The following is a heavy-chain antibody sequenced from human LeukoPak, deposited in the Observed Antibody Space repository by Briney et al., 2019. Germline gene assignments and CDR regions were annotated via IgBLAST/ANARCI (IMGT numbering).Heavy chain of an antibody. CDR1: GFTFSNAW. CDR2: IKSKTDGGTT. D-gene: IGHD2-15*01. CDR3: TTPSSEPDIVVV. V-gene: IGHV3-15*01. J-gene: IGHJ4*02. Sequence: GGSLRLSCAASGFTFSNAWMSWVHQAPGKGLEWVGRIKSKTDGGTTDYAAPVKGRFTISRDDSKNTLYLQMNSLKTEDTAVYYCTTPSSEPDIVVVWGQGTLVTVSS.